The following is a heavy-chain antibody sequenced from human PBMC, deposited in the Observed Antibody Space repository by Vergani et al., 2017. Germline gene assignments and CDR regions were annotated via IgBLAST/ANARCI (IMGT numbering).Heavy chain of an antibody. CDR3: ARDGKTYYDFWSGSPRFVYMDF. CDR2: ISSSSSYI. V-gene: IGHV3-21*01. D-gene: IGHD3-3*01. J-gene: IGHJ6*03. Sequence: EVQLVESGGGLVKPGGSLRLSCAASGFTFSSYSMNWVRQAPGKGLEWVSSISSSSSYIYYADSVKGRFTISSDNAKNSLYLQMNSLRAEDTAVYYCARDGKTYYDFWSGSPRFVYMDFWGKGTTVTVSS. CDR1: GFTFSSYS.